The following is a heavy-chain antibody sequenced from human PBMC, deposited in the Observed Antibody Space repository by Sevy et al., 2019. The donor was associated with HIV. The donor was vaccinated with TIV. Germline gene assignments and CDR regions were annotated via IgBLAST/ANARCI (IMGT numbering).Heavy chain of an antibody. D-gene: IGHD4-4*01. CDR1: GGSISSGGYY. Sequence: SETLSLTCTVSGGSISSGGYYWSWIRQHPGKGLEWIGYIYYSGSTYYNPSLKSRVTISVDTSKNQLSLKLSSMTAADTALYYCARETTMNYFDYWGQGTLVTVSS. V-gene: IGHV4-31*03. J-gene: IGHJ4*02. CDR2: IYYSGST. CDR3: ARETTMNYFDY.